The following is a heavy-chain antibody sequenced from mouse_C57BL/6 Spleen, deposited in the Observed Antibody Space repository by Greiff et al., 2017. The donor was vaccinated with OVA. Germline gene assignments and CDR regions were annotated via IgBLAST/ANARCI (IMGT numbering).Heavy chain of an antibody. V-gene: IGHV1-55*01. Sequence: QVQLQQPGAELVKPGASVKMSCKASGYTFTSYWITWVKQWPGQGLEWIGDIYPGSGSTNYNEKFKSKATLTVDTSSSTAYMQLSSLTSEDSAVYYCARWGLYYAMDYWGQGTSVTVSS. D-gene: IGHD3-3*01. J-gene: IGHJ4*01. CDR2: IYPGSGST. CDR3: ARWGLYYAMDY. CDR1: GYTFTSYW.